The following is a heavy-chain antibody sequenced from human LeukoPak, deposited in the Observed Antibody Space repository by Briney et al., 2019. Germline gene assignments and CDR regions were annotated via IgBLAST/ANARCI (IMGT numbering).Heavy chain of an antibody. V-gene: IGHV3-23*01. CDR3: ARWKADCTNGVCYRYFQH. CDR1: GFTFSSYA. CDR2: ISGSGGST. Sequence: GGSLRLSCAASGFTFSSYAMSWVRQAPGKGLEWVSAISGSGGSTYYADSVKGRFTISRDNSKNTLYLQMNSLRAEDTAVYYCARWKADCTNGVCYRYFQHWGQGTLVTVSS. D-gene: IGHD2-8*01. J-gene: IGHJ1*01.